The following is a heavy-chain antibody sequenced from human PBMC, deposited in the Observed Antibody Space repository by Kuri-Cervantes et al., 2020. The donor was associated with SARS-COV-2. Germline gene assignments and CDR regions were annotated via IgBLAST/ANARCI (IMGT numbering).Heavy chain of an antibody. CDR2: MNPHSENT. J-gene: IGHJ3*01. V-gene: IGHV1-8*02. CDR1: GYTFTGYY. Sequence: ASVKVSCKASGYTFTGYYMHWVRQAPGQGLEWMGWMNPHSENTGYAQKFQGRVTMTRDTSISTVYMELSSLRSEDTAVYYCARGGRGDGYNYAFDLWGQGTMVTVSS. D-gene: IGHD5-24*01. CDR3: ARGGRGDGYNYAFDL.